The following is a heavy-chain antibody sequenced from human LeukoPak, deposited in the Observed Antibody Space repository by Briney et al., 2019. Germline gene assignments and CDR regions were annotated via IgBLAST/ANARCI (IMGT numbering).Heavy chain of an antibody. D-gene: IGHD4-23*01. V-gene: IGHV5-51*01. J-gene: IGHJ5*02. Sequence: GGSLKISGQGSGSMFTNYWIGGVRQLPGKGREGMGIIYPGDSATTYSPSFQGQVTISADKSISTAYLQWSSLKASDTAMYYCARHPGGNSLGWFGPWGQGTLVTVSS. CDR1: GSMFTNYW. CDR3: ARHPGGNSLGWFGP. CDR2: IYPGDSAT.